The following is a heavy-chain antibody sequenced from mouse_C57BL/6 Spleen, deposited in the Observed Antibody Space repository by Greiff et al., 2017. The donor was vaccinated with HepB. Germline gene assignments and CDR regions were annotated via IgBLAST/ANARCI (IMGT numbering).Heavy chain of an antibody. CDR2: INPNNGGT. Sequence: EVQLQESGPELVKPGASVKIPCKASGYTFTDYNMDWVKQSHGKSLEWIGDINPNNGGTIYNQKFKGKATLTVDKSSSTAYMELRNLTSEDTAVYYCARKNYYGNYGWYFDVWGTGTTVTVSS. J-gene: IGHJ1*03. D-gene: IGHD2-1*01. CDR3: ARKNYYGNYGWYFDV. CDR1: GYTFTDYN. V-gene: IGHV1-18*01.